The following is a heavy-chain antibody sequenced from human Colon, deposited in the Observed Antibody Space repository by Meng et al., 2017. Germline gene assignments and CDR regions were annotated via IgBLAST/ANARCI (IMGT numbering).Heavy chain of an antibody. D-gene: IGHD3-10*01. CDR1: GFSSSYYY. CDR2: TRYKSESYTT. Sequence: GEFLKISCAASGFSSSYYYMDWVRQAPGKGLEWVGQTRYKSESYTTDYVAFVKGRFTITRDDSKNTLYLEVNSMETEDTAVYYCARTKRDYYASGSYRSYGMDVWGQGTTVTVSS. CDR3: ARTKRDYYASGSYRSYGMDV. J-gene: IGHJ6*02. V-gene: IGHV3-72*01.